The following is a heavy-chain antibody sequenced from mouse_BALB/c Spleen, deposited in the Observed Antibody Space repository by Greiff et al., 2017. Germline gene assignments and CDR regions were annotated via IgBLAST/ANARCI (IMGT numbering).Heavy chain of an antibody. J-gene: IGHJ1*01. CDR3: ARGGWLRDWYFDV. Sequence: EVKLVESGPGLVKPSQSLSLTCTVTGYSITSDYAWNWIRQFPGNKLEWMGYISYSGSTSYNPSLKSRISITRDTSKNQFFLQLNSVTTEDTATYYCARGGWLRDWYFDVWGAGTTVTVSS. V-gene: IGHV3-2*02. D-gene: IGHD2-2*01. CDR1: GYSITSDYA. CDR2: ISYSGST.